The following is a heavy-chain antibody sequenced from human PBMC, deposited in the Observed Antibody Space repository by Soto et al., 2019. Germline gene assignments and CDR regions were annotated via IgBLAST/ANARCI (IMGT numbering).Heavy chain of an antibody. V-gene: IGHV3-30*18. D-gene: IGHD1-7*01. J-gene: IGHJ4*02. Sequence: QVQLVESGGGVVQPGRSLRLSCAASGFIFSSYGMRWVRQAPGKGLEWVAVISYDGSNKYYADSVKSRFTSSRDNSKNTLYLQMNSLRAEDTAVYYCANEPTSRTGTTPSLPDYWGQGTLVTVSS. CDR1: GFIFSSYG. CDR3: ANEPTSRTGTTPSLPDY. CDR2: ISYDGSNK.